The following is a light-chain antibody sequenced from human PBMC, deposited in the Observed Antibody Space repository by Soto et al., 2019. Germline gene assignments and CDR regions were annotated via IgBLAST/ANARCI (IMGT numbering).Light chain of an antibody. Sequence: DIHMTQAPSTFSASLRDRVTITCEASQSISSYLNWYQQKPGKAPKLLIYDASSLESGVPSRFSGSGSGTEFTLTISSLQPDDFATYYCQQYNSYSRPTFGQGTKVDIK. CDR2: DAS. V-gene: IGKV1-5*01. CDR1: QSISSY. J-gene: IGKJ1*01. CDR3: QQYNSYSRPT.